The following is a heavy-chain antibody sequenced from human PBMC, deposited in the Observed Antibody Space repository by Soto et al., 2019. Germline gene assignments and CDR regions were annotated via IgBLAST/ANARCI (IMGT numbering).Heavy chain of an antibody. J-gene: IGHJ5*02. CDR3: ARRVTGGGERFDP. V-gene: IGHV4-30-4*01. Sequence: SETLSLTCTVSGASVSSGDYYWTWIRQPPGKDLEWIGYIYSSGNTNYNPSLRSRVTMSKDTSKNQFSLKLSSVTAADTAVYYGARRVTGGGERFDPWGLGTLVTVSS. D-gene: IGHD7-27*01. CDR2: IYSSGNT. CDR1: GASVSSGDYY.